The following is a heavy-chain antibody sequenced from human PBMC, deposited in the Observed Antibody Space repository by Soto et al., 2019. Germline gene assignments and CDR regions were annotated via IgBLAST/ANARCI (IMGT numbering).Heavy chain of an antibody. CDR1: GGSISSYY. CDR3: ARDRNSYMDV. CDR2: IYYSGST. V-gene: IGHV4-59*13. Sequence: SETLSLTCTVPGGSISSYYWSWIRQPPGKGLEWIGYIYYSGSTNYNPSLKSRVTISVDTSKNQFSLKLSSVTAADTAVYYCARDRNSYMDVWGKGTTVTVSS. J-gene: IGHJ6*03.